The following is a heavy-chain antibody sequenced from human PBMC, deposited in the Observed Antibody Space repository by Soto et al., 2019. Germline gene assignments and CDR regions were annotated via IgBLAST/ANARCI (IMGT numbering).Heavy chain of an antibody. J-gene: IGHJ4*02. D-gene: IGHD2-21*02. CDR2: IYYSGTT. V-gene: IGHV4-31*03. CDR3: ARRGDRGFDFDY. CDR1: GGSISNGDYY. Sequence: QVQLQESGPGLVKPSQTLSLTCTVSGGSISNGDYYWSWIRQHPGKDLEWIGYIYYSGTTYYNPSLKSRVTISVDTSKNQFSLNLTSVTAADTAVYYCARRGDRGFDFDYWGQGTLVTVSS.